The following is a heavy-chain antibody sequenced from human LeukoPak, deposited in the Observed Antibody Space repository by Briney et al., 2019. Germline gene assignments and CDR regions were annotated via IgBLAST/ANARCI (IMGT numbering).Heavy chain of an antibody. CDR3: ARPFRSHYYGSGSYYNY. J-gene: IGHJ4*02. CDR2: ISSSGSTI. V-gene: IGHV3-48*03. D-gene: IGHD3-10*01. Sequence: GGSLRLSCAASGFTFSSYEMNWVRQAPGKGLEWVSYISSSGSTIYYADSVKGRFTISRDNAKNSLYLQMNSLRAEDTAVYYCARPFRSHYYGSGSYYNYWGQGTLVTVS. CDR1: GFTFSSYE.